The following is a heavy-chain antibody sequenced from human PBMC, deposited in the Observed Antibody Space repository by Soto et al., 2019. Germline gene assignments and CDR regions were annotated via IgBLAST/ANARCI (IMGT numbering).Heavy chain of an antibody. D-gene: IGHD1-1*01. CDR1: GFTFSSYS. Sequence: EVQLVESGGGLVKPGGSLRLSCAASGFTFSSYSMNWVRQAPGKGLEWVSPFSSSSSYIYYADSVKGRFTISRDNAKNSLYLQMNSLRAEDTAVYYCARDAEGGTLGAFDIWGQGTMVTVSS. CDR2: FSSSSSYI. CDR3: ARDAEGGTLGAFDI. J-gene: IGHJ3*02. V-gene: IGHV3-21*01.